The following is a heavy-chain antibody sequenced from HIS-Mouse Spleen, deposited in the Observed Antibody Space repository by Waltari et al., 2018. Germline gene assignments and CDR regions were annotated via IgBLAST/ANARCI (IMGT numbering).Heavy chain of an antibody. J-gene: IGHJ6*02. Sequence: EVQLLESGGGLVQPGGSLRLSCAASGFTFSSYAMSWVRQAPGKGLEWVSAISGSGGRTSYADSVKGRFTISRDNSKSTLYLQMNSLRAEDTAVYYCAKDPYSSGYYYYGMDVWGQGTTVTVSS. CDR2: ISGSGGRT. CDR3: AKDPYSSGYYYYGMDV. CDR1: GFTFSSYA. D-gene: IGHD6-19*01. V-gene: IGHV3-23*01.